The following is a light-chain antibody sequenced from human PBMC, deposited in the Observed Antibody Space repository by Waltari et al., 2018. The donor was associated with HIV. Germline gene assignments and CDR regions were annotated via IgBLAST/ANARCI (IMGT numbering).Light chain of an antibody. J-gene: IGKJ3*01. CDR2: GTS. V-gene: IGKV3-20*01. CDR3: QLYHRSLFT. CDR1: ERVSKSS. Sequence: EIVLTQSPGTLSSSPGERATLSCRASERVSKSSLAWYQQKSGQAPRLLIYGTSSRATGIPDSFSGGGSGTDFTLTISRLEPEDFAVYFCQLYHRSLFTFGPGTKVDVK.